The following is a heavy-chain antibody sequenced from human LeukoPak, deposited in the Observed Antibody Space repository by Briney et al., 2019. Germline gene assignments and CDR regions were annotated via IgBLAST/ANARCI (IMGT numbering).Heavy chain of an antibody. J-gene: IGHJ4*02. CDR1: GYTFTGYY. CDR2: ISAYNGNT. V-gene: IGHV1-18*04. Sequence: ASVKVSCKASGYTFTGYYMHWVRQAPGQGLEWMGWISAYNGNTNYAQKLQGRVTMTTDTSTSTAYMELRSLRSDDTAVYYCARVLRYYYDSSGYYPFDYWGQGTLVTVSS. D-gene: IGHD3-22*01. CDR3: ARVLRYYYDSSGYYPFDY.